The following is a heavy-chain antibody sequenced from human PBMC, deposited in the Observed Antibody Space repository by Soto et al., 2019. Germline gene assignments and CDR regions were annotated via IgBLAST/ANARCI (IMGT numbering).Heavy chain of an antibody. J-gene: IGHJ5*02. D-gene: IGHD3-10*01. CDR2: IYHSGTT. CDR3: ARWAQLLFDWLDP. CDR1: GASIGSGGYS. V-gene: IGHV4-30-2*01. Sequence: PSETLSLTCSVSGASIGSGGYSWNWIRQAPGKGLEWIGFIYHSGTTYYNPSLESRVTISVDRSKNQFSLNLTSVTAADTAVYYCARWAQLLFDWLDPWGQGTLVNVSS.